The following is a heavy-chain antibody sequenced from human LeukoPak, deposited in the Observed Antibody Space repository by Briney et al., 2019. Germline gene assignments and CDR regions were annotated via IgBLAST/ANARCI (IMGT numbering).Heavy chain of an antibody. J-gene: IGHJ4*02. CDR3: ARRLSTDLKSGSYLAY. CDR1: GGSISRYY. D-gene: IGHD1-26*01. CDR2: IYYSGRT. V-gene: IGHV4-59*08. Sequence: SQTLSLTCTVSGGSISRYYWSWIRQPPGQGLEWIGYIYYSGRTNYNPSLKSRVTISVDTSKNQFSLKLSSVTAADTAVYYCARRLSTDLKSGSYLAYWGQGTLVTVSS.